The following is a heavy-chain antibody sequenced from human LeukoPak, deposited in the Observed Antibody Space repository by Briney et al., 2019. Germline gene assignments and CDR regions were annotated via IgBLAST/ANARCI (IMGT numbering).Heavy chain of an antibody. J-gene: IGHJ3*02. CDR1: GFTFSSYW. CDR2: INSDGSST. D-gene: IGHD5-12*01. CDR3: ARDGGYDDAFDI. Sequence: GGSLRLSCAASGFTFSSYWMHWVRQAPGKGLVWASRINSDGSSTSYADSVKGRFTISRDNAKNTLYLQMNSLRAEDTAVYYCARDGGYDDAFDIWGQGTMVTVSS. V-gene: IGHV3-74*01.